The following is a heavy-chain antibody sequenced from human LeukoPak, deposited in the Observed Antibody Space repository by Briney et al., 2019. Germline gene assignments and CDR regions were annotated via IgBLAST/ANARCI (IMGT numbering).Heavy chain of an antibody. D-gene: IGHD2-15*01. CDR1: GFTFSSYG. Sequence: PGGSLRLSCAASGFTFSSYGMHWVRQAPGKGLEWVAVISYDGSNKYYADSVKGRFTISRDNSKNTLYLQMNSLRAEDTAVYYCAKEGRYCSGGSCYSSWGQGTLATVSS. CDR3: AKEGRYCSGGSCYSS. J-gene: IGHJ4*02. CDR2: ISYDGSNK. V-gene: IGHV3-30*18.